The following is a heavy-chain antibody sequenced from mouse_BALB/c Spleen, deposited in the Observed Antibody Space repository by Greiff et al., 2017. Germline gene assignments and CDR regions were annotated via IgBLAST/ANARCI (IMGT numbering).Heavy chain of an antibody. CDR1: GFTFSSYY. Sequence: EVKLMESGGGLVKLGGSLKLSCAASGFTFSSYYMSWVRQTPEKRLELVAAINSNGGSTYYPDTVKGRFTISRDNAKNTLYLQMSSLKSEDTALYYCARRGANFYAMDYWGQGTSVTVSS. V-gene: IGHV5-6-2*01. CDR2: INSNGGST. D-gene: IGHD4-1*01. J-gene: IGHJ4*01. CDR3: ARRGANFYAMDY.